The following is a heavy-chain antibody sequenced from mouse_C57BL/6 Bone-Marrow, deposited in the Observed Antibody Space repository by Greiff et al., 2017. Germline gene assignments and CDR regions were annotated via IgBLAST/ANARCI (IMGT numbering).Heavy chain of an antibody. CDR3: ARSEVTTDY. D-gene: IGHD2-2*01. V-gene: IGHV1-64*01. J-gene: IGHJ2*01. Sequence: QVQLQQPGAELVKPGASVKLSCKASGYTFTSYWMHWVKQRPGQGLEWIGMIHPNSGSTNYNEKFKGKATLTVDKSSSTAYMQLSSLTSEDSAVYYCARSEVTTDYWGQGTTLTVSS. CDR2: IHPNSGST. CDR1: GYTFTSYW.